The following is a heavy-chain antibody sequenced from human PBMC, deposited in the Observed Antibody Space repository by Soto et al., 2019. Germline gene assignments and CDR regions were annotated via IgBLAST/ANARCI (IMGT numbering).Heavy chain of an antibody. V-gene: IGHV2-5*02. CDR3: ARQWGTKYYFDY. CDR2: IYLDDDK. Sequence: SGPTLVNPTQTLTLTCTFSGFSLSTSGVGVGWIRQPPGKALEWLTLIYLDDDKRNSPSLKSRLTITKDTSKNQVVLTMTNMDPVDTATYYCARQWGTKYYFDYWGQGTLVTVSS. D-gene: IGHD2-8*01. J-gene: IGHJ4*02. CDR1: GFSLSTSGVG.